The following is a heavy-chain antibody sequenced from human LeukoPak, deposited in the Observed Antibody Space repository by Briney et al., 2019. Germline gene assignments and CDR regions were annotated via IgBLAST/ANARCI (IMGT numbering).Heavy chain of an antibody. D-gene: IGHD4-17*01. CDR3: AIGEVTTPQQYAFDI. V-gene: IGHV1-69*04. CDR2: IIPILGIA. CDR1: GYTFTSYG. Sequence: SVKVSFKASGYTFTSYGISWVRQAPGQGLEWMGRIIPILGIANYAQKFQGSVTITADKSTSTAYMELSSLRSEDTAVYYCAIGEVTTPQQYAFDIWGQGTMVTVSS. J-gene: IGHJ3*02.